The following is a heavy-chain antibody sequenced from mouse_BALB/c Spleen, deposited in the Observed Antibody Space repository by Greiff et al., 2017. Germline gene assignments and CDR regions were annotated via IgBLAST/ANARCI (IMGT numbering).Heavy chain of an antibody. CDR3: ARENYPMDY. CDR2: ISDGGSYT. J-gene: IGHJ4*01. CDR1: GFTFSSYA. Sequence: EVMLVESGGGLVKPGGSLKLSCAASGFTFSSYAMSWVRQTPEKRLEWVATISDGGSYTYYPDSVKGRFTISRDNAKNNLYLQMSSLKSEDTAMYYCARENYPMDYWGQGTSVTVSS. V-gene: IGHV5-9-1*01.